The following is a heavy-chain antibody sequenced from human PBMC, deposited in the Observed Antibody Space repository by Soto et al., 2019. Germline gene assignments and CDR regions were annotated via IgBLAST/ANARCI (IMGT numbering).Heavy chain of an antibody. CDR1: GFTFSSYE. CDR3: ATRTILTGYDSPFDY. CDR2: ISSSGSTI. D-gene: IGHD3-9*01. V-gene: IGHV3-48*03. Sequence: EVQLVESGGGLVQPGGSLRLSCAASGFTFSSYEMNWVRQAPGKGLEWVSYISSSGSTIYYADSVKGRFTISRDNAKNSLYLQMNSLRDEDTAVYYCATRTILTGYDSPFDYWGQGTLVTVSS. J-gene: IGHJ4*02.